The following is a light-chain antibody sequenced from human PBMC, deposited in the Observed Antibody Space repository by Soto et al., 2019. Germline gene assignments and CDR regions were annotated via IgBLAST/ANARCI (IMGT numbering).Light chain of an antibody. CDR1: SSDVGSYNL. Sequence: QYVLTQPASVSGSPGQSITISCTGTSSDVGSYNLVSWYQQHPGKAPKLMIYEGNKRPSGVSNRFSGSKSGNTASLTISGLQAEDEAAYYCCSYAGSYVVFGGGTKLTVL. J-gene: IGLJ2*01. CDR2: EGN. CDR3: CSYAGSYVV. V-gene: IGLV2-23*01.